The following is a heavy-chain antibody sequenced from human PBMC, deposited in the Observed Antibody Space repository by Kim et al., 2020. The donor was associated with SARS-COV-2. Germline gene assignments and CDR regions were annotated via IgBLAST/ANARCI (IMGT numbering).Heavy chain of an antibody. J-gene: IGHJ5*02. V-gene: IGHV4-59*01. CDR2: IYYSGST. CDR1: GGSISSYY. CDR3: ARKEYSSCYNWFDP. D-gene: IGHD6-6*01. Sequence: SETLSLTCTVSGGSISSYYWSWIRQPPGKGLEWIGYIYYSGSTNYNPSLKSRVTISVDTSKNQFSLKLSSVTAADTAVYYCARKEYSSCYNWFDPWGQGTLVTVSS.